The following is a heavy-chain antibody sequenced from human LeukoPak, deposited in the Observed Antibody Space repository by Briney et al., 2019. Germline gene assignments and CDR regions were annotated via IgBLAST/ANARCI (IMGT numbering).Heavy chain of an antibody. Sequence: ASVKVSCKASGYTFTGYYIHWVRQAPGQGLEWMGWINPNIGGTNYSQKLQGRVTMTRDTSISTAYMELTRLRSDDTAIYYCAREGAKGSGYNFDYWGQGTLVTVSS. J-gene: IGHJ4*02. D-gene: IGHD5-24*01. V-gene: IGHV1-2*02. CDR1: GYTFTGYY. CDR3: AREGAKGSGYNFDY. CDR2: INPNIGGT.